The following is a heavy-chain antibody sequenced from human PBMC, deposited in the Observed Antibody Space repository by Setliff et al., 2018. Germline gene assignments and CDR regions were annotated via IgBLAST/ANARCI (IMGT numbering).Heavy chain of an antibody. CDR2: INHSGST. J-gene: IGHJ4*02. CDR3: ARDRGLEADVVSLINMGDF. D-gene: IGHD2-21*01. CDR1: GGSFSGYY. V-gene: IGHV4-34*01. Sequence: SSETLSLTCAVYGGSFSGYYWSWIRQPPGKGLEWIGEINHSGSTNYNPSLESRVTISLDASKNQFSLNLKSVTAADTAVYYCARDRGLEADVVSLINMGDFWGQGTLVTVSS.